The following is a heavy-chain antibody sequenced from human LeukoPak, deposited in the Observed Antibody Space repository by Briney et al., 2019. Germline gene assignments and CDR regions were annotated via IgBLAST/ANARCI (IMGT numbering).Heavy chain of an antibody. CDR1: GYTFTSYD. V-gene: IGHV1-8*01. J-gene: IGHJ4*02. D-gene: IGHD7-27*01. Sequence: ASVKVSCKASGYTFTSYDFNWVRQATGQRPEWMGWMSPNSGDTGYAQKFQDRVTTTRNTSISTAYMELSSLRSDDTAVYYCARGPPNWGYDYWGPRTLVTVSS. CDR2: MSPNSGDT. CDR3: ARGPPNWGYDY.